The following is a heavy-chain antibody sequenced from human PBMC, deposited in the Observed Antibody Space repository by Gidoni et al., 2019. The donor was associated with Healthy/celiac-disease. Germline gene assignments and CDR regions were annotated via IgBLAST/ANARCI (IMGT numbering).Heavy chain of an antibody. CDR1: GFTFSSYA. D-gene: IGHD2-15*01. CDR2: ISYDGSNK. Sequence: QVQLVESGGGVVQPGRSLRLSCAASGFTFSSYAMHWVRQAPGKGLEWVAVISYDGSNKYYADSVKGRFTISRDNSKNTLYLQMNSLRAEDTAVYYCARGGHVVTVAGFVYWGQGTLVTVSS. CDR3: ARGGHVVTVAGFVY. J-gene: IGHJ4*02. V-gene: IGHV3-30-3*01.